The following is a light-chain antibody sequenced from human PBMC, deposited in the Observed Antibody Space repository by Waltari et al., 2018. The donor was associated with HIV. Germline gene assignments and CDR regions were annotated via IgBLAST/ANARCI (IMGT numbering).Light chain of an antibody. V-gene: IGLV2-23*02. Sequence: QSALTQPASVSGSPGQSITISCTGTSSDVGSYNLVSWYQQHPGKAPNLMIYEVSKRPSGVSNRFSGSKSGNTASLTISGLQAEDEADYYCCSYAGSRTWVFGGGTKLTVL. J-gene: IGLJ3*02. CDR1: SSDVGSYNL. CDR2: EVS. CDR3: CSYAGSRTWV.